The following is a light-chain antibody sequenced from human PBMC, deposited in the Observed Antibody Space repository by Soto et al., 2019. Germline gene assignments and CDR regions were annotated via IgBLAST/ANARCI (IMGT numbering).Light chain of an antibody. CDR1: QSVSSSY. J-gene: IGKJ5*01. CDR3: QQYTGPPTT. CDR2: GAS. V-gene: IGKV3-20*01. Sequence: EIVLTQSPGTLSLSPGERATLSFSSSQSVSSSYLAWYQQKPGQAPRLLISGASNRATGIPDRFSGSGSGTDFTLTITRLEPEDSAVYFCQQYTGPPTTFGQGTRLEIK.